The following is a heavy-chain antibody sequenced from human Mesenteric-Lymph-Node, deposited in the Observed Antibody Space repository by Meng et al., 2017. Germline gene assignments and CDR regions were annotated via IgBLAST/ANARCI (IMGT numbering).Heavy chain of an antibody. CDR3: ARDLTSGSGSGSPTP. V-gene: IGHV1-46*01. CDR2: INPSDRST. Sequence: ASVKVSCKASGYTFTSYYIQWVRQAPGQGLEWVGIINPSDRSTSYAQKFQGRVTVTRDTSTSTVYMELSSLRSDDTAVYYCARDLTSGSGSGSPTPWGQGTLVTVSS. D-gene: IGHD3-10*01. J-gene: IGHJ5*02. CDR1: GYTFTSYY.